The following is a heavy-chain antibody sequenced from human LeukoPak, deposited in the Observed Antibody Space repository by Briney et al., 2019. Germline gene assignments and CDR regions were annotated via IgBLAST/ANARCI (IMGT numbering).Heavy chain of an antibody. CDR2: IYHSVST. CDR1: GYSISSGNY. CDR3: ARYYRYQLLTYDAFDI. D-gene: IGHD2-2*01. Sequence: SETLSLTCAVSGYSISSGNYWGWIGQPPGKGLEWIGGIYHSVSTYYNPSLKRRVTISVDTSKNQFSLKLSSVTAADTAVYYCARYYRYQLLTYDAFDIWGQGTMVTVSS. J-gene: IGHJ3*02. V-gene: IGHV4-38-2*01.